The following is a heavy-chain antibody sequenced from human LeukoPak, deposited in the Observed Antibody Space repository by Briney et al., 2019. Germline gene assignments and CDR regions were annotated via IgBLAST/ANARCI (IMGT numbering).Heavy chain of an antibody. CDR3: ARDIRPGIAVAGMDY. CDR1: GFTFSSYS. J-gene: IGHJ4*02. CDR2: ISSSSSYI. V-gene: IGHV3-21*01. D-gene: IGHD6-19*01. Sequence: GGSLRLSCAASGFTFSSYSMNWVRRAPGKGLEWVSSISSSSSYIYYADSVKSRFTISRDNAKNSLYLQMNSLRAEDTAVYYCARDIRPGIAVAGMDYWGQGTLVTVSS.